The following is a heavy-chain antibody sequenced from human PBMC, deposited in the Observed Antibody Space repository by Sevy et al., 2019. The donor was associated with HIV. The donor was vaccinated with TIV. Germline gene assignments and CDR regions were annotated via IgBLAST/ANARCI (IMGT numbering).Heavy chain of an antibody. CDR1: GFTVNSNY. CDR2: IHSDDNT. D-gene: IGHD5-18*01. V-gene: IGHV3-66*01. J-gene: IGHJ4*02. Sequence: GGSLRLSCAASGFTVNSNYMTWVRQAPGKGLEGVSVIHSDDNTYHADSVKDRFTISRDNFKNTLYLHMSSLRAEDTAVYNCERGKSGYGYALNYWGQGTLVTVSS. CDR3: ERGKSGYGYALNY.